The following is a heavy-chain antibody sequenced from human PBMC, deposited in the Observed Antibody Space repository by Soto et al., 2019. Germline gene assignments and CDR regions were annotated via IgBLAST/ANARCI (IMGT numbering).Heavy chain of an antibody. CDR3: ALIYDYLDY. D-gene: IGHD2-2*01. CDR2: ISYDGSNK. V-gene: IGHV3-30*03. J-gene: IGHJ4*02. Sequence: QVQLVESGGGVVQPGRSLRLSCAASGFTFSSYGMHWVRQAPGKGLEWVAVISYDGSNKYYADSVKGRFTISRDNSKNKLYLQMNSLRAEDTAVYYCALIYDYLDYWGQGTLVTVSS. CDR1: GFTFSSYG.